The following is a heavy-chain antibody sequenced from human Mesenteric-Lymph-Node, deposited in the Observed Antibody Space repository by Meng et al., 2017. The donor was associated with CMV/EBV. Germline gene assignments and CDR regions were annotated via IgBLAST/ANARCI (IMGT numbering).Heavy chain of an antibody. D-gene: IGHD2-2*01. CDR1: GFTFSNYW. V-gene: IGHV3-7*01. Sequence: GGSLRLSCAASGFTFSNYWMSWVRQAPGKGLEWVANIKQDESEKYYVDSVKGRFTISRDNSKNTLYLQMNSLRAEDTAVYYCARDHRYCSSTSCHDAFDIWGQGTMVTVSS. J-gene: IGHJ3*02. CDR3: ARDHRYCSSTSCHDAFDI. CDR2: IKQDESEK.